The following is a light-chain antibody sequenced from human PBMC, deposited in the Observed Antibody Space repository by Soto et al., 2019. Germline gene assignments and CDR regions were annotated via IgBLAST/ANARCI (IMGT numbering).Light chain of an antibody. CDR3: GSHAGNSNLV. CDR1: STDVGAYNY. Sequence: QSALTQPPSASGSPGQSVTISCTGTSTDVGAYNYVSWYQQHPGKAPKLVIYEVTKRPSGVPDRFSGSKSGNTASLTVPGLQAEDEADYYCGSHAGNSNLVFGGGTKLTVL. J-gene: IGLJ3*02. CDR2: EVT. V-gene: IGLV2-8*01.